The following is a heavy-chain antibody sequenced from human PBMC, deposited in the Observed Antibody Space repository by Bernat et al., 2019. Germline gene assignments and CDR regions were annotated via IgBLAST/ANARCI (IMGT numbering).Heavy chain of an antibody. J-gene: IGHJ6*02. CDR3: AWCIAARKTYYYHGMDV. V-gene: IGHV3-48*01. Sequence: EVQLVESGGGLVQPGGSLRLSCAASGFTFSSYSMNWVRQAPGKGLEWVSYISNGSSTIYYADSVKGRFTISRDNAKNSLYLQMNSLRAEDTAVYYCAWCIAARKTYYYHGMDVWGQGTTVTVSS. CDR1: GFTFSSYS. D-gene: IGHD6-6*01. CDR2: ISNGSSTI.